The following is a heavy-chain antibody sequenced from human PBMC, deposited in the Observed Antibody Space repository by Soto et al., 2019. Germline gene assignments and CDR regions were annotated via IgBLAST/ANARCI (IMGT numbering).Heavy chain of an antibody. Sequence: PSETLSLTCSVSGDSTGSGDKYWSWIRQPPGKGLEWIGYIYYSGSTNYNPSLKSRVTISVDTSKNQFSLKLSSVTAADTAVYYCARVGGYCSSTSCHTPDYYYYGMDVWGQGTTVTVSS. CDR3: ARVGGYCSSTSCHTPDYYYYGMDV. J-gene: IGHJ6*02. CDR2: IYYSGST. D-gene: IGHD2-2*01. V-gene: IGHV4-61*08. CDR1: GDSTGSGDKY.